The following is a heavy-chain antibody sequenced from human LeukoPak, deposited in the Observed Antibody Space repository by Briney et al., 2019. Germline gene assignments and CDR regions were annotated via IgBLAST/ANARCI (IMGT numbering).Heavy chain of an antibody. CDR3: ARHMGSGSFIYFDY. CDR2: IYTSGST. CDR1: GGSISSYY. Sequence: SETLSLTCTASGGSISSYYGSWIRQPAGKGLEWIGRIYTSGSTNYNPSLKSRVTMSVDTSKNQFSLKLSSVTAADTAVYYCARHMGSGSFIYFDYWGQGTLVTVSS. V-gene: IGHV4-4*07. J-gene: IGHJ4*02. D-gene: IGHD1-26*01.